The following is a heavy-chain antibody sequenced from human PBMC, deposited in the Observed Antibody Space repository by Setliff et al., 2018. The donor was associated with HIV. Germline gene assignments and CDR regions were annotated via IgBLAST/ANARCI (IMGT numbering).Heavy chain of an antibody. CDR3: AISEYCSGGTCTRKNWFDL. D-gene: IGHD2-15*01. CDR2: INPNSGGYT. J-gene: IGHJ5*02. Sequence: ASVKVSCKASGYTFTGYYVHWVRQAPGQGLEWMGWINPNSGGYTTYVAQKFQGRVTMTRNTSTSTVYMELSSLRSEDTAVYYCAISEYCSGGTCTRKNWFDLWGQGTLVTVSS. V-gene: IGHV1-2*02. CDR1: GYTFTGYY.